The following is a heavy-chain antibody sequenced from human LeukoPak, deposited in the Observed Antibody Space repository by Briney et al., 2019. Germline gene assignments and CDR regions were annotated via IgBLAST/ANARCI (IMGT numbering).Heavy chain of an antibody. J-gene: IGHJ4*02. CDR3: ARQGLGWLSRGYIDY. CDR1: GGSFSGYY. V-gene: IGHV4-34*01. CDR2: IYHSGST. D-gene: IGHD3-9*01. Sequence: SETLSLTCAVYGGSFSGYYWSWIRQPPGKGLEWIGEIYHSGSTNYNPSLKSRVTISVDKSKNQFSLKLSSVTAADTAVYYCARQGLGWLSRGYIDYWGQGTLVTVSS.